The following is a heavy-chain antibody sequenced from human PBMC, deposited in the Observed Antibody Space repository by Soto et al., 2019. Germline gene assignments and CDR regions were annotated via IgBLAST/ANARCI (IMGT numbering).Heavy chain of an antibody. CDR2: ISYDGSNK. D-gene: IGHD5-12*01. CDR1: GFTFSSYG. Sequence: LRLSCAASGFTFSSYGMHWVRQAPGKGLEWVAVISYDGSNKYYADSVKGRFTISRDNSKNTLYLQMNSLRAEDTAVYYCAKDREMATITGAFDIWGQGTMVTVSS. J-gene: IGHJ3*02. V-gene: IGHV3-30*18. CDR3: AKDREMATITGAFDI.